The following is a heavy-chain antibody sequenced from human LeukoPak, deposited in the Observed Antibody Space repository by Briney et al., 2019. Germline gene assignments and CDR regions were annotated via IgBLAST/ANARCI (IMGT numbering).Heavy chain of an antibody. Sequence: SETLSLTCTVSGGSISSSSYYWGWVRQPRGKGLEWIGSIYYSGSTYYNPSLKSRVTISVDTSKNQFSLKLSSVTAADTAVYYCARRYPNYWYFDLWGRGTLVTVSS. CDR3: ARRYPNYWYFDL. CDR1: GGSISSSSYY. D-gene: IGHD2-2*02. V-gene: IGHV4-39*01. CDR2: IYYSGST. J-gene: IGHJ2*01.